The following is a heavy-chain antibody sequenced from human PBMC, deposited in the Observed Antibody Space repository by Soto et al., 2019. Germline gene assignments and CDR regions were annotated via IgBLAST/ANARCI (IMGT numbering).Heavy chain of an antibody. CDR2: INPSGSGA. CDR3: ARSGLAVSGGSERGLDV. Sequence: GAAVKVSCKASGYTFAGYYIHWVRQAPGQGLEWMGIINPSGSGATYTQKLQDRVTMTSDTSTSTVHMELSSLRSDDTAVYYCARSGLAVSGGSERGLDVWGQGTTVTVS. V-gene: IGHV1-46*04. D-gene: IGHD6-19*01. J-gene: IGHJ6*02. CDR1: GYTFAGYY.